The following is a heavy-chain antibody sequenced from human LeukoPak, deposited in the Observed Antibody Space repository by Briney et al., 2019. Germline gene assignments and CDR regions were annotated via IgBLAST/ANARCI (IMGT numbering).Heavy chain of an antibody. CDR2: IYHSGST. J-gene: IGHJ5*02. D-gene: IGHD3-10*01. CDR1: GGSISSSNW. Sequence: KPSGTLSLTCAVSGGSISSSNWWSWVRQPPGKGLEWIGEIYHSGSTNYNPSLKSRVTISVETSKNQFSLKLRSVTAADTAVYYCARGGYYGSGNDFRFDPWGQGTLVTVSS. CDR3: ARGGYYGSGNDFRFDP. V-gene: IGHV4-4*02.